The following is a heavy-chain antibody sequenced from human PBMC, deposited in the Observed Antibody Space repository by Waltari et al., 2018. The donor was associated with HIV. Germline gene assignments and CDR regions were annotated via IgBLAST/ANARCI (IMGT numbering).Heavy chain of an antibody. Sequence: EVLLAVSGGGLFQPGGSLGLSCTASNSSISAKHVTWIRQAPGGSLEWVAVIYPDDTTHYADSVSGRFTISRAKSRTKVFLLMNSLFVDDTATYFCATGVRYYGPWGQGTRVTVSS. CDR2: IYPDDTT. J-gene: IGHJ5*02. CDR1: NSSISAKH. D-gene: IGHD3-22*01. CDR3: ATGVRYYGP. V-gene: IGHV3-53*01.